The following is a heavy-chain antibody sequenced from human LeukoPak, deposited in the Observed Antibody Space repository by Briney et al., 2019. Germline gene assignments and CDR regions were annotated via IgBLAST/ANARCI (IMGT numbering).Heavy chain of an antibody. CDR1: GFSFSSYA. Sequence: GGSLRLSCAASGFSFSSYAMSWVRHAPGKGLECVWAIRESGGSTYYADSVKGRFTISRDNSQNTLYLQMNSLRAEDTAIYYCAKAGDATSPGGSFDSWGQGTLVTVST. CDR3: AKAGDATSPGGSFDS. J-gene: IGHJ4*02. V-gene: IGHV3-23*01. CDR2: IRESGGST. D-gene: IGHD3-16*01.